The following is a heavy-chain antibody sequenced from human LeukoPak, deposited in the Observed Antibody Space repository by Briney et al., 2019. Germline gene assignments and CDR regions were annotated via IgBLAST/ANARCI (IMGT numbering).Heavy chain of an antibody. J-gene: IGHJ4*02. V-gene: IGHV1-69*04. CDR1: GGTFGSYG. CDR2: TIPIRGMT. Sequence: GASVKVSCKISGGTFGSYGISWVRQAPGQGLEWMGRTIPIRGMTNYAQKFQGRVTITADTSTSTAYMELSSLTSEDTAVYFCARGPHDGTFYFDSWGPGTLVIVSS. CDR3: ARGPHDGTFYFDS. D-gene: IGHD1-26*01.